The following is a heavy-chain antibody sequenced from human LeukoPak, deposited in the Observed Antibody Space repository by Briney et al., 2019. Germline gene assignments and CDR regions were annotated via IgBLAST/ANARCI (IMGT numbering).Heavy chain of an antibody. Sequence: PSGTLSLTCGGSGGSIDMTNYWSWVRQAPGKGLEWIGEISHDGTTNYNPSLRSRVAMSLDRANNQFSLSLTSVTAADTAVYYCTREDRPFCPFAYWGQGVLVTVSS. CDR1: GGSIDMTNY. D-gene: IGHD3-22*01. CDR3: TREDRPFCPFAY. V-gene: IGHV4-4*02. J-gene: IGHJ4*02. CDR2: ISHDGTT.